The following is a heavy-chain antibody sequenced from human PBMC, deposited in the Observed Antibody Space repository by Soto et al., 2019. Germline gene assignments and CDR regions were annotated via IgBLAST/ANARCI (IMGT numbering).Heavy chain of an antibody. D-gene: IGHD4-17*01. CDR3: AAPPATVSGYYYYYYGMDV. J-gene: IGHJ6*02. V-gene: IGHV1-58*01. CDR2: IVVGSGNT. CDR1: GLTFTSSA. Sequence: GASVKVSCKASGLTFTSSAVQWVRQARGQRLEWIGWIVVGSGNTNYAQKFQERVTITRDMSTSTAYMELSSLRSEDTAVYYCAAPPATVSGYYYYYYGMDVWGQGTTVTVSS.